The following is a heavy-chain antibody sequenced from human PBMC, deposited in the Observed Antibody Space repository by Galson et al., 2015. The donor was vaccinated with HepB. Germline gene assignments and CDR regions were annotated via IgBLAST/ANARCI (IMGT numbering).Heavy chain of an antibody. D-gene: IGHD2/OR15-2a*01. V-gene: IGHV1-69*04. J-gene: IGHJ6*03. CDR2: TIPLSDRE. CDR1: GGAFINYA. CDR3: ATEPYSNVFRPKYMDV. Sequence: SVKVSCKASGGAFINYAITWVRQAPGQGLEWMGRTIPLSDRENSLLKFQGRVTIIADKSTNTAYMELSSLRSEDTAVYSCATEPYSNVFRPKYMDVWGTGTPVTVTS.